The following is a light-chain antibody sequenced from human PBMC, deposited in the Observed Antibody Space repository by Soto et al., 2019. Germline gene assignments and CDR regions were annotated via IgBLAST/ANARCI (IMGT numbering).Light chain of an antibody. CDR2: DVT. V-gene: IGLV2-11*01. CDR1: SSDVGGYNY. CDR3: CSYAGSYSYV. Sequence: QSALTQPRSVSGSPGQSVAISCTGTSSDVGGYNYVSWYQQHSGKAPKLIIYDVTKRPSGVPDRFSGSSSGNTASLTISGLQAGDEADYFCCSYAGSYSYVFGTGTKVTVL. J-gene: IGLJ1*01.